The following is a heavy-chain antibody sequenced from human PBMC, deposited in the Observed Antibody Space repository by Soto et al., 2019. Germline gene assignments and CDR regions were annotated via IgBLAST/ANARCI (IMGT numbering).Heavy chain of an antibody. CDR1: GFTFGGYA. Sequence: GGSLRLSCTASGFTFGGYAMTWFRQAPGKGLEWVGFIRTKAFGGTPEYAASVKGRFTISRDDSRNIAYLQMNSLKTEDTAAYYCTRDSYDHPPNDYWGQGTLVTVSS. J-gene: IGHJ4*02. V-gene: IGHV3-49*03. CDR2: IRTKAFGGTP. CDR3: TRDSYDHPPNDY. D-gene: IGHD5-12*01.